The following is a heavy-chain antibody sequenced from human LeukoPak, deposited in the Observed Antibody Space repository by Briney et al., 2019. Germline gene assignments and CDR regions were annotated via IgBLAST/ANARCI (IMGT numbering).Heavy chain of an antibody. CDR3: ATDLGSSGWYFDY. V-gene: IGHV3-9*01. J-gene: IGHJ4*02. D-gene: IGHD6-19*01. CDR2: ISWNSGSI. Sequence: PGRSLRLSCAASGFTFDDYAMHWVRQAPGKGLEWVSGISWNSGSIGYADSVKGRFTISRDNAKNSLYLQMNSLRAEDTALYYCATDLGSSGWYFDYWGQGTLVTVSS. CDR1: GFTFDDYA.